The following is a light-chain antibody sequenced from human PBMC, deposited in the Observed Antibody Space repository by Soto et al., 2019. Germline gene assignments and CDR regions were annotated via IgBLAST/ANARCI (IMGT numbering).Light chain of an antibody. CDR3: QQYGSSPPIT. Sequence: EIVLTQSPGTLSLSPGERATLSCRASQSVSSSYLAWYQQKPGQAPRLLIYGASSRATGIPDRFSGSGSGTDFTLTISRLEPEDFAFYYCQQYGSSPPITFGQGTRLEMK. V-gene: IGKV3-20*01. CDR1: QSVSSSY. J-gene: IGKJ5*01. CDR2: GAS.